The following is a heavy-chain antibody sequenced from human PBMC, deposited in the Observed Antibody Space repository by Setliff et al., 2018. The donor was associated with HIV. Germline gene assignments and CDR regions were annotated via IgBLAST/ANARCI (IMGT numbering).Heavy chain of an antibody. Sequence: EASVKVSCKASGNTLRNNVISWVRQAPGQGLEWVGSLIPALGEPHYAQSVQGRAAITADDSTHTAYLELVNLRSDDTATFYCGRGTLYGVSDYWGPGTLVTVSS. V-gene: IGHV1-69*11. J-gene: IGHJ4*02. CDR2: LIPALGEP. CDR1: GNTLRNNV. D-gene: IGHD3-3*01. CDR3: GRGTLYGVSDY.